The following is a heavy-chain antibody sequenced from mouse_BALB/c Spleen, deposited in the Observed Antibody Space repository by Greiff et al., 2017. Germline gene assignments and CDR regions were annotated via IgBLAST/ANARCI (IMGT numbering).Heavy chain of an antibody. CDR1: GYAFTNYL. CDR2: INPGSGGT. D-gene: IGHD3-1*01. J-gene: IGHJ3*01. CDR3: ARGSSGYGGFAY. Sequence: QVQLQQSGAELVRPGTSVKVSCKASGYAFTNYLIEWVKQRPGQGLEWIGVINPGSGGTNYNEKFKGKATLTADKSSSTAYMQLSSLTSDDSAVYFCARGSSGYGGFAYWGQGTLVTVSA. V-gene: IGHV1-54*01.